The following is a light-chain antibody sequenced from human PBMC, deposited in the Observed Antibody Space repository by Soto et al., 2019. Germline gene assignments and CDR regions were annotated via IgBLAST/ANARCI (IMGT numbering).Light chain of an antibody. V-gene: IGKV3-20*01. CDR2: GAS. CDR1: QSVSSNY. Sequence: EIGLTQSPGTLSLSPGETATLACRASQSVSSNYLAWYQQKPGQAPRVLIYGASSRATGIPDRFSGSGSGTDFTLTISRLETEDFAVYYCHQYGSTPTFGGGTQVEIK. CDR3: HQYGSTPT. J-gene: IGKJ4*01.